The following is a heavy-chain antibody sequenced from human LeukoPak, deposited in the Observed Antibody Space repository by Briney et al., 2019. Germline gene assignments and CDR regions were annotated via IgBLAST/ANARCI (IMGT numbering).Heavy chain of an antibody. V-gene: IGHV3-23*01. CDR2: ISGSGSST. Sequence: GGSLRLSCAASGFTFTSYAMNWVRQAPGKGLEWVSTISGSGSSTYYVDSVKGRFTISRDNSKNTLYLQMNSLRAEDTAVYYCAKDRGYYVDTGTINFWGQGTLVTVSS. CDR1: GFTFTSYA. D-gene: IGHD2-15*01. J-gene: IGHJ4*02. CDR3: AKDRGYYVDTGTINF.